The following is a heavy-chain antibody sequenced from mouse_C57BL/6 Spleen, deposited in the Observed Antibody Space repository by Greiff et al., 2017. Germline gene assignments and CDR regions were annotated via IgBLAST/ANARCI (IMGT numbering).Heavy chain of an antibody. CDR1: GFTFSDSG. D-gene: IGHD1-1*02. Sequence: DVMLVESGGGLVKPGGSLKLSCAASGFTFSDSGMHWVRQAPEKGLEWVAYISSGSSTIYYADPVKGRFTISRDNAKNTLFLQMTSLRSEDTAMYYCARDGVYYFDYWGQGTTLTVSS. CDR3: ARDGVYYFDY. V-gene: IGHV5-17*01. J-gene: IGHJ2*01. CDR2: ISSGSSTI.